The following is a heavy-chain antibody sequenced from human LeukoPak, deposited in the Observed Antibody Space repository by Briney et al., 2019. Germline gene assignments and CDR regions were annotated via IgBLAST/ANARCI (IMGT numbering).Heavy chain of an antibody. CDR2: IYSGGST. J-gene: IGHJ4*02. CDR3: ARAPEWLIFDY. D-gene: IGHD6-19*01. V-gene: IGHV3-53*04. CDR1: GFTVGSNY. Sequence: GGSLRLSCAASGFTVGSNYMSWVRQAPGKGLEWASVIYSGGSTYYADSVKGRFTISRHNSKNTLYLQMNSLRAEDTAVYYCARAPEWLIFDYWGQGTLVTVSS.